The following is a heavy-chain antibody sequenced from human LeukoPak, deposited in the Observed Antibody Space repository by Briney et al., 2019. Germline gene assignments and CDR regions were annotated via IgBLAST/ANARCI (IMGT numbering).Heavy chain of an antibody. CDR1: GFTFSSYA. V-gene: IGHV3-23*01. Sequence: GGSLRLSCEASGFTFSSYAMSWVRQAPGKGLEWVSANSGGGDSTYYADSVKGRFTISRNNSKNTLYLQMNRLRAEDTAVYYCAKPCRSGLSPFDAFDIWGQGTMVTFSS. D-gene: IGHD6-19*01. CDR3: AKPCRSGLSPFDAFDI. CDR2: NSGGGDST. J-gene: IGHJ3*02.